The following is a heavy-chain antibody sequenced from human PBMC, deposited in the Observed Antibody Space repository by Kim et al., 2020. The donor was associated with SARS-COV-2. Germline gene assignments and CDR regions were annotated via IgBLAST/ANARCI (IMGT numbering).Heavy chain of an antibody. J-gene: IGHJ2*01. CDR1: GFSFSDSA. D-gene: IGHD7-27*01. CDR3: TRLGTYGYFDI. CDR2: IRTKANSYAT. V-gene: IGHV3-73*01. Sequence: GGSLRLSCAASGFSFSDSAIHWVRQASGKGLQWVGRIRTKANSYATAYTASLKGRFTVSRDDSNNTAYLQMNSLTTEDTAGYNCTRLGTYGYFDIWGRGT.